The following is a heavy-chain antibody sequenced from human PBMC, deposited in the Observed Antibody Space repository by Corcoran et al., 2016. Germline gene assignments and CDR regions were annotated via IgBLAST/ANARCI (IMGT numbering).Heavy chain of an antibody. V-gene: IGHV4-31*03. Sequence: QVQLQESGPGLVKPSQTLSLTCTVSGGSISSGGYYWSWIRQHPGKGLEWIGYIYYSGSTYYNPSLKSRVTISVDTSKNQFSLKLSPVTAADTAVDYGAREVGDPPVQLERRSDAFDIWGQGTMVTVSS. CDR2: IYYSGST. D-gene: IGHD1-1*01. CDR1: GGSISSGGYY. J-gene: IGHJ3*02. CDR3: AREVGDPPVQLERRSDAFDI.